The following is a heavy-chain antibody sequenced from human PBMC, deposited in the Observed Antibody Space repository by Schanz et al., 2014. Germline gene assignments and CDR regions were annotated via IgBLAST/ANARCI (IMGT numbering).Heavy chain of an antibody. V-gene: IGHV3-11*01. CDR2: ITTSGRPM. D-gene: IGHD3-16*01. CDR1: GFTFSDYY. CDR3: ARDVYYAASGGQFDY. Sequence: PGGSLRLSCVASGFTFSDYYMTWIRQAPGKGLEFLSYITTSGRPMFYSDSVKGRFTISRDNAKNSLFLQMNSLGVEDTAVYYCARDVYYAASGGQFDYWGQGTLVAVSS. J-gene: IGHJ4*02.